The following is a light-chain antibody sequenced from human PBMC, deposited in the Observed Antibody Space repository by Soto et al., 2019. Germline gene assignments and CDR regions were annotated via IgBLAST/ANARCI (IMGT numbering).Light chain of an antibody. CDR2: GAS. CDR1: QSVSSN. CDR3: QQYGSSPET. J-gene: IGKJ1*01. Sequence: EIVMTHSQATLSVSPWERAALSCRASQSVSSNLAWYQQKPGQAPRLLIYGASSRATGIPDRFSGSGSGTDFTLTISRLEPEDFAVYYCQQYGSSPETFGQGTKVDI. V-gene: IGKV3-20*01.